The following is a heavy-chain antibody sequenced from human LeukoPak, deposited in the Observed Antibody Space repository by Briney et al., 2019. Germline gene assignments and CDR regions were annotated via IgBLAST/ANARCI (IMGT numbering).Heavy chain of an antibody. J-gene: IGHJ6*03. Sequence: SSETLSLTCTVSGGSISSSSYYWGWIRQPPGKGLEWIGSIYYSGSTYYNPSLKSRVTISVDTSKNQFSLKLSSVTAADTAVYYCARHDTSGGNRYYYYYYMDVWGKGTTVTVSS. V-gene: IGHV4-39*01. CDR1: GGSISSSSYY. D-gene: IGHD4-23*01. CDR3: ARHDTSGGNRYYYYYYMDV. CDR2: IYYSGST.